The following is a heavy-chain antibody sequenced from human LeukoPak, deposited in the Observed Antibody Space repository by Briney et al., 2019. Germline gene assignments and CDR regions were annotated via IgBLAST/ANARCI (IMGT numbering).Heavy chain of an antibody. Sequence: GGSLRLSCAASGFTFSSYSMNWVRQAPGKGLVWVSRINSDGSSTSYADSVKGRFTISRDNAKNTLYLQMNSLRAEDTAVYYCARVGTTVVTPLDYWGQGTLVTVSS. D-gene: IGHD4-23*01. CDR1: GFTFSSYS. V-gene: IGHV3-74*01. J-gene: IGHJ4*02. CDR3: ARVGTTVVTPLDY. CDR2: INSDGSST.